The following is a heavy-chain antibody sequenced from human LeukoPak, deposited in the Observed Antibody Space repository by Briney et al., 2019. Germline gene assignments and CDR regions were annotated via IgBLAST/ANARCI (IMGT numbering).Heavy chain of an antibody. CDR1: GGSISSYY. J-gene: IGHJ6*02. CDR2: IYYSGST. CDR3: ARDQMTYDILTGVYYYYGMDV. V-gene: IGHV4-59*01. D-gene: IGHD3-9*01. Sequence: SETLSLTCTVSGGSISSYYWSWLRQPPGKGLEWIGYIYYSGSTNYNPSLKSRVTISVDTSKNQFSLKLSSVTAADTAVYYCARDQMTYDILTGVYYYYGMDVWGQGTTVTVSS.